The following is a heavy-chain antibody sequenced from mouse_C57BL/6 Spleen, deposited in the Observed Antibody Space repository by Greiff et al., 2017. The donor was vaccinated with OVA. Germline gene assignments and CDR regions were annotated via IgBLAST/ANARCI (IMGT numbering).Heavy chain of an antibody. CDR1: GYSFTGYY. D-gene: IGHD4-1*01. V-gene: IGHV1-42*01. J-gene: IGHJ3*01. CDR2: INPSTGGT. Sequence: EVQRVESGPELVKPGASVKISCKASGYSFTGYYMNWVKQSPEKSLEWIGEINPSTGGTTYNQKFKAKATLTVDKSSSTAYMQLKSLTSEDSAVYYCAKNWDEWFAYWGQGTLVTVSA. CDR3: AKNWDEWFAY.